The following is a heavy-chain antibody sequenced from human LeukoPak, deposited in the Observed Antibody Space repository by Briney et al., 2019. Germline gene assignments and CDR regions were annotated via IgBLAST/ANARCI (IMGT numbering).Heavy chain of an antibody. CDR3: AKLTYYYDSSGYYYESGFDY. Sequence: ETLSLTCTVSGGSISSYYWSWIRQPAGKGLEWIGRIYTSGSTNHNPSLKSRVTMSVDTSKNQFSLKMSSVTAADTAVYYCAKLTYYYDSSGYYYESGFDYWGQGTLVTVSS. D-gene: IGHD3-22*01. CDR2: IYTSGST. CDR1: GGSISSYY. V-gene: IGHV4-4*07. J-gene: IGHJ4*02.